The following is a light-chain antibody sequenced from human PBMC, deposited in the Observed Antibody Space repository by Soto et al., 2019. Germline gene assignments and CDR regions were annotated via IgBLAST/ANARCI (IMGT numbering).Light chain of an antibody. V-gene: IGKV3-20*01. CDR2: NSS. CDR3: QQYRDLPQT. J-gene: IGKJ1*01. CDR1: QTVRNNY. Sequence: EIVLTQSPGTLSLSPGERATLSCRASQTVRNNYLAWYQQKPGQAPRLLIYNSSTRPTGIPDRFSGSGSGTDFTFTISRLEPEDFALYFCQQYRDLPQTFGQGTRVEIK.